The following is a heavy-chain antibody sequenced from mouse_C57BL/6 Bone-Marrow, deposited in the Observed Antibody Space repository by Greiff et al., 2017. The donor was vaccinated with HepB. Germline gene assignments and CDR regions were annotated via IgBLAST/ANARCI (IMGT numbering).Heavy chain of an antibody. CDR1: GYAFSSSW. V-gene: IGHV1-82*01. CDR2: IYPGDGDT. J-gene: IGHJ1*03. Sequence: VQLQQSGPELVKPGASVKISCKASGYAFSSSWMNWVKQRPGKGLEWIGRIYPGDGDTNYNGKFKGKATLTADKSSSTAYMQLSSLTSEDSAVYFCERLGYYYGGSYGYFDFWGTGTTVTVSS. D-gene: IGHD1-1*01. CDR3: ERLGYYYGGSYGYFDF.